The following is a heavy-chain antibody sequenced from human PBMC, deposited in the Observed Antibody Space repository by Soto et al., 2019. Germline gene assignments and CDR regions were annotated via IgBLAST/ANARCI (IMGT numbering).Heavy chain of an antibody. CDR2: ISTAGSVT. J-gene: IGHJ4*02. D-gene: IGHD6-19*01. V-gene: IGHV3-74*01. Sequence: EVQLVESGGGLVQPGGSLRLSCAASGLTFSSYWMHWVRQAPGKGLVWVSRISTAGSVTTYADSVKGPSTISRDNAKNTLYLQMTSLRTEATAVYYCARAPYSRGWWGFDYWGPRTLVTVSS. CDR1: GLTFSSYW. CDR3: ARAPYSRGWWGFDY.